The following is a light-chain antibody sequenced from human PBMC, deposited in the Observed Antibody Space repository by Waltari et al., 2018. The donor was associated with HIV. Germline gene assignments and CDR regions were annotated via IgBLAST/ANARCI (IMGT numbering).Light chain of an antibody. CDR2: GAS. V-gene: IGKV3-15*01. Sequence: DIVMMQSPGTLSVSPGERATLSCRASQSVSRNFAWYPQKPGQPPRLLIYGASTRATGIPARFSATGSGTEFTLTISSLQSEDFAVYYCQQYNIWPPLTFGGGTKVEMK. CDR3: QQYNIWPPLT. J-gene: IGKJ4*01. CDR1: QSVSRN.